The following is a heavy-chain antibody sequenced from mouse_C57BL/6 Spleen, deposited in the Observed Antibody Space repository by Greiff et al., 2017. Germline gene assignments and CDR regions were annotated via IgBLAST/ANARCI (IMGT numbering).Heavy chain of an antibody. CDR2: IYPGSGST. Sequence: VQLQQPGAELVKPGASVKLSCKASGYTFTSYWITWVKQRPGQGLEWIGDIYPGSGSTNYNEKFKSKATLTVDTSSSTAYMQLSSLTSGDSAVYYCARGEDSNLYYAMDYWGQGTSVTVSS. V-gene: IGHV1-55*01. CDR3: ARGEDSNLYYAMDY. CDR1: GYTFTSYW. D-gene: IGHD2-5*01. J-gene: IGHJ4*01.